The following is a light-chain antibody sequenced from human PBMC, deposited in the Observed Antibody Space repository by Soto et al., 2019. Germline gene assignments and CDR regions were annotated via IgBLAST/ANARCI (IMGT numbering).Light chain of an antibody. Sequence: SALTQPPSASGSPGQSVTLSCTGTSSDVGGYYYVSWYQQHPGKAPKLMIYEVSKRPSGVPDRFSGSKSGNTASLTVSGLQAEDEADYYCSSYAGTNTPYVFGTGTKLTVL. CDR3: SSYAGTNTPYV. V-gene: IGLV2-8*01. J-gene: IGLJ1*01. CDR2: EVS. CDR1: SSDVGGYYY.